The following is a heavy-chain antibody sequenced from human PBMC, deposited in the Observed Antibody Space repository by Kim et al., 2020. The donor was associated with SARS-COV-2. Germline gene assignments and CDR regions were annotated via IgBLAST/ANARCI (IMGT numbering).Heavy chain of an antibody. CDR3: ARVFEN. J-gene: IGHJ4*02. V-gene: IGHV4-4*07. CDR2: YTNGNT. Sequence: YTNGNTNYNPSIKNRVTISLDTSKNQFSLKLTSVTAADTAVYYCARVFENWGQGILVTVSS.